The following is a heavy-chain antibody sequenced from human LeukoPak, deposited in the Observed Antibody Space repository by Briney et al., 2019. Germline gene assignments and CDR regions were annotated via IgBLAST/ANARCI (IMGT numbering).Heavy chain of an antibody. V-gene: IGHV1-8*01. CDR2: MNRNSGNT. CDR1: GYTFTSYD. D-gene: IGHD5-24*01. J-gene: IGHJ4*02. Sequence: ASVKVSCKASGYTFTSYDINWVRQAPGQGLEWMGWMNRNSGNTGYAQKFQGRVTLTRNTSISTAYMELSSLRSEDTAVYYCAGVSAGWLQSLGYWGQGTLVTVSS. CDR3: AGVSAGWLQSLGY.